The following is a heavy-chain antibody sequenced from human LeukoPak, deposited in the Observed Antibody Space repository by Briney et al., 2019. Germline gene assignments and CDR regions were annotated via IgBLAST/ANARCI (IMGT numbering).Heavy chain of an antibody. D-gene: IGHD3-3*01. CDR3: AKDRQYYDFWSGYYPFDC. CDR1: GFTFSSYG. Sequence: GGSLRLSCAASGFTFSSYGMHWVRQAPGKGLEWVAFIRYDGSNKYYADSVKGRFTISRDNSKNTLYLQMNSLRAEDTAVYYCAKDRQYYDFWSGYYPFDCWGQGTLVTVSS. J-gene: IGHJ4*02. V-gene: IGHV3-30*02. CDR2: IRYDGSNK.